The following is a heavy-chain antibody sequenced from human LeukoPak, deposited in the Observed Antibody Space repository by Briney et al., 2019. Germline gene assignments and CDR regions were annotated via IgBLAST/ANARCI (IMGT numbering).Heavy chain of an antibody. CDR2: ISYDGTTK. Sequence: GGSLRLSCAASGFTFSTYSIHWVRRAPGNGLEWVAVISYDGTTKYYAHSVKGRFTISRDNSKNTLYLQMSSLETEDTAVYYCARGKPGIAAAGTLSPLDYWGQGALVTVSS. D-gene: IGHD6-13*01. V-gene: IGHV3-30*04. J-gene: IGHJ4*02. CDR3: ARGKPGIAAAGTLSPLDY. CDR1: GFTFSTYS.